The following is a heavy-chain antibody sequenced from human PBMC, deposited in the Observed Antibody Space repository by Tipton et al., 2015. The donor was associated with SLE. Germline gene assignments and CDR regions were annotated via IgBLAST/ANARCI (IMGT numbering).Heavy chain of an antibody. J-gene: IGHJ5*02. V-gene: IGHV3-11*04. Sequence: SLRLSCAASGFTFSDYYMSWIRQAPGKGLEWGSYISSSGSTIYYADSVKGRFTIPRDNAKNSLYLQMNTLRAEDTAVYYCARAVLYGSGFDPWGQGTLVTVSS. D-gene: IGHD3-10*01. CDR1: GFTFSDYY. CDR2: ISSSGSTI. CDR3: ARAVLYGSGFDP.